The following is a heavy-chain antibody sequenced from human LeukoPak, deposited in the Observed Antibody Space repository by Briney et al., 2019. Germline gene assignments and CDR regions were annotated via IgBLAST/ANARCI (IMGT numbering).Heavy chain of an antibody. D-gene: IGHD6-13*01. Sequence: PSETLSLTCTVSGGSISSYYWSWIRQPPGKGLEWIGCISYSGSTNYNPSLKSRLTISLDTSKRQFSLNLNSVTVADTALYYCARDYGGGWYQIDYWGQGTLVTVSS. CDR2: ISYSGST. CDR3: ARDYGGGWYQIDY. V-gene: IGHV4-59*12. CDR1: GGSISSYY. J-gene: IGHJ4*02.